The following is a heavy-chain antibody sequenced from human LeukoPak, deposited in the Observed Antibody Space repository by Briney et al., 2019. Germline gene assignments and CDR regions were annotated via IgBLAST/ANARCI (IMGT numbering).Heavy chain of an antibody. Sequence: GGSLRLSCAASGFTFSSHWMRWLRQAPGKGLQWVANIKQDGCEKNYVDSVKGRFTNTRDNVKISLYLQMHSLRAEYTAIYYCARLADYWGQGTLVTVSS. J-gene: IGHJ4*02. D-gene: IGHD6-13*01. CDR1: GFTFSSHW. CDR3: ARLADY. CDR2: IKQDGCEK. V-gene: IGHV3-7*01.